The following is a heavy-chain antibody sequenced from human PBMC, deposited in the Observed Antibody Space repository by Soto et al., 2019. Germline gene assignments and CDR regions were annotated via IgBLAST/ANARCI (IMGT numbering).Heavy chain of an antibody. J-gene: IGHJ2*01. CDR1: GFKISSSS. Sequence: GALRLSCAAFGFKISSSSMNWVRQAPGRGLEWVAYISDSGSNTLYADSVKGRFTVSRDTAKNSLYLQMSGLRDEDRAVYYCARVYFYRAGGLGFWFYDLWGRGTLVTVSS. D-gene: IGHD3-10*01. CDR2: ISDSGSNT. CDR3: ARVYFYRAGGLGFWFYDL. V-gene: IGHV3-48*02.